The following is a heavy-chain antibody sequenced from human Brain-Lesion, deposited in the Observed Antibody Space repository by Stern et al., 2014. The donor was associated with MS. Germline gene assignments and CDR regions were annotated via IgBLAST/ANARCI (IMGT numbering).Heavy chain of an antibody. CDR1: GGSISSGNYY. Sequence: QLQLQESGPGLVKPSQTLSLTCTVSGGSISSGNYYWSWIRQHPGKGLEXIGSIYHSGSTYYNPPLKSRVTTSIDTSKNQFSLKLSSVTAADTAVYYCARGSREVLLPRFYFDYWGQGTLVTVSS. CDR3: ARGSREVLLPRFYFDY. V-gene: IGHV4-31*03. J-gene: IGHJ4*02. D-gene: IGHD3-3*01. CDR2: IYHSGST.